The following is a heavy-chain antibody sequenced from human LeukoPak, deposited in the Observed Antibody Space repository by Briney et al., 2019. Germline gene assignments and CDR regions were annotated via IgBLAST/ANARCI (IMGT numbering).Heavy chain of an antibody. V-gene: IGHV3-48*03. CDR2: ISSSDSTI. Sequence: GGSLRLSCAASGFTFSSYEMNWVRQAPGKGLEWVSYISSSDSTIYYADSVKGRFTISRDNAKNSLYLQMNSLRAEDTAVYYCASLTMMGNYWGQGTLVTVSS. CDR3: ASLTMMGNY. D-gene: IGHD7-27*01. CDR1: GFTFSSYE. J-gene: IGHJ4*02.